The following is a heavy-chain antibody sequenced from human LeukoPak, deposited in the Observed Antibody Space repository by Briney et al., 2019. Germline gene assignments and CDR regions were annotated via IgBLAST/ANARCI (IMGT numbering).Heavy chain of an antibody. CDR1: GFTFSSYA. V-gene: IGHV3-23*01. D-gene: IGHD2-21*02. Sequence: TGGSLRLSCAASGFTFSSYAMSWVRQAPGKGLEWVSVISDSGGSTYYADSVKGRFTISRDNSKNTLYLQMNSLRAEDTAVYYCAKERVACVGVCYLRGFNYFDYWGQGTLVTVSS. CDR2: ISDSGGST. CDR3: AKERVACVGVCYLRGFNYFDY. J-gene: IGHJ4*02.